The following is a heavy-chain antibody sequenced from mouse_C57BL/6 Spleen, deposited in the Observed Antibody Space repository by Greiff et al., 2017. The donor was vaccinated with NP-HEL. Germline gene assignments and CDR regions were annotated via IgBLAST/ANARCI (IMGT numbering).Heavy chain of an antibody. Sequence: QVQLQQPGAELVKPGASVKLSCKASGYTFTSYWMHWVKQRPGQGLEWIGMIHPNSGSTNYNEKFKSKATLTVDKSSSTAYMQLSSLTSEDSAVYYCAKFITTVVATKEAMDYWGQGTSVTVSS. D-gene: IGHD1-1*01. J-gene: IGHJ4*01. CDR1: GYTFTSYW. CDR2: IHPNSGST. V-gene: IGHV1-64*01. CDR3: AKFITTVVATKEAMDY.